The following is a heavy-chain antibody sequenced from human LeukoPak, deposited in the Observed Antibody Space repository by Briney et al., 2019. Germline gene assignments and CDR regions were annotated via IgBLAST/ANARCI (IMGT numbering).Heavy chain of an antibody. CDR3: AKDIYYDSSGSAFDI. Sequence: QSGGSLRLSCAASGFTVSTNYMSWVRQAPGKGLEWVSVIYSAGNTYYTDSVKGRFTISRDNSKNTLYLQMNSLRAEDTAVYYCAKDIYYDSSGSAFDIWGQGTMVTVSS. V-gene: IGHV3-53*05. CDR1: GFTVSTNY. CDR2: IYSAGNT. J-gene: IGHJ3*02. D-gene: IGHD3-22*01.